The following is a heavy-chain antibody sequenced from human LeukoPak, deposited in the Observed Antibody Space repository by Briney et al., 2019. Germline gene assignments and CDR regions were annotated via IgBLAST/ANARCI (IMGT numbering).Heavy chain of an antibody. D-gene: IGHD1-26*01. CDR2: ISGSGGST. V-gene: IGHV3-23*01. CDR1: GFTFSSYG. CDR3: AKSDSGSYDWFDP. Sequence: PGRSLRLSCAASGFTFSSYGMHWVRQAPGKGLEWVSAISGSGGSTYYADSVKGRFTISRDNSKNTLYLQMNSLRAEDTAVYYCAKSDSGSYDWFDPWGQGTLVTVSS. J-gene: IGHJ5*02.